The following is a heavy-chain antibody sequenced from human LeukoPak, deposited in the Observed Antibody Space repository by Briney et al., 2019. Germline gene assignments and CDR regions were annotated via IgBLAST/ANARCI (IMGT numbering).Heavy chain of an antibody. CDR3: AKVDDFRSGPFDY. CDR1: GFTFSSYG. V-gene: IGHV3-30*18. D-gene: IGHD3-3*01. CDR2: ISYDGSNK. Sequence: PGGSLRLSCAASGFTFSSYGMHWVRQAPGKGLEWVAVISYDGSNKYYADSVKGRFTISRDNSKNTLYLQMNSLRAEDTAVYYCAKVDDFRSGPFDYWGQGTLVTVSS. J-gene: IGHJ4*02.